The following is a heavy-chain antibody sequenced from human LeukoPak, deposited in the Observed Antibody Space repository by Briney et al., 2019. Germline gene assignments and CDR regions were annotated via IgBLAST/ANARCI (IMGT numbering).Heavy chain of an antibody. J-gene: IGHJ4*02. Sequence: ASVKVSCKASGYIFTNYAITWVRQAPGQGLEWMAWINTYNGNRNHAQNLHGRVTLTTDTSTSTAYMELRRLRSDDTAVCYCARDRLSDYDILTGAAIPFDYWGQGTLVTVSS. V-gene: IGHV1-18*01. CDR1: GYIFTNYA. CDR2: INTYNGNR. CDR3: ARDRLSDYDILTGAAIPFDY. D-gene: IGHD3-9*01.